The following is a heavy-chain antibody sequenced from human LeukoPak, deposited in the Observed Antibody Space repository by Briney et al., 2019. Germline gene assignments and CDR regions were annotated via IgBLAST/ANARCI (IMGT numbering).Heavy chain of an antibody. V-gene: IGHV4-34*01. D-gene: IGHD6-19*01. CDR2: INHSGST. CDR1: GGSFSGYY. J-gene: IGHJ6*02. Sequence: SETLSLTCAVYGGSFSGYYWSWIRQPPGKGLEWIGEINHSGSTNYNPSLKSRVTISVDTSKNQFSLKLSSVTAADTAVYYCARFIAVAGSYYYYGMDVWGQGTTVTVSS. CDR3: ARFIAVAGSYYYYGMDV.